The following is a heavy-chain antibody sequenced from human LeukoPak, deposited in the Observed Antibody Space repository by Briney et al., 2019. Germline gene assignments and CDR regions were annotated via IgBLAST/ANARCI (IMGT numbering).Heavy chain of an antibody. J-gene: IGHJ4*02. V-gene: IGHV3-30*02. D-gene: IGHD3-10*01. CDR2: VRYDGSNK. Sequence: GGSLRLSCAASGFIFSRYDMHWVRQAPGKGLEWVAYVRYDGSNKYYADSVKGRFTISRDDSRNTLYLQMNNLRAEDTAVYYCAKDRGTARSTHLDYWGQGTLVTVSS. CDR3: AKDRGTARSTHLDY. CDR1: GFIFSRYD.